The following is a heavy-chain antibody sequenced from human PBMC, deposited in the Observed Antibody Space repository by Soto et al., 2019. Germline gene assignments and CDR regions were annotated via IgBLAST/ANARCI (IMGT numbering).Heavy chain of an antibody. J-gene: IGHJ3*02. CDR3: ARGTVICYDFWSGYYDDAFDI. Sequence: QVQLVESGGGVVQPGRSLRLSCAASGFTFSSYAMHWVRQAPGKGLEWVAVISYDGSNKYYADSVKGRFTISRDQSRNTMYLQMNSLRAENTVVYYCARGTVICYDFWSGYYDDAFDIWGQGTMVTVSS. V-gene: IGHV3-30-3*01. CDR2: ISYDGSNK. D-gene: IGHD3-3*01. CDR1: GFTFSSYA.